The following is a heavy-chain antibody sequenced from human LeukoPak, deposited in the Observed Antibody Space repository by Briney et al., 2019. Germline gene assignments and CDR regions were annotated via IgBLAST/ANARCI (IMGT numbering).Heavy chain of an antibody. J-gene: IGHJ4*02. Sequence: GGSLRLSCAASGFTFSRYELNWVRQAPGKGLEWVSYISSSGSIIYYADSVKGRFTISRDNSKNTVYLQMHSLRDEDTAVYYCAKGGEMATIEESDYWGQGTLVTVSS. CDR2: ISSSGSII. V-gene: IGHV3-48*03. D-gene: IGHD5-24*01. CDR1: GFTFSRYE. CDR3: AKGGEMATIEESDY.